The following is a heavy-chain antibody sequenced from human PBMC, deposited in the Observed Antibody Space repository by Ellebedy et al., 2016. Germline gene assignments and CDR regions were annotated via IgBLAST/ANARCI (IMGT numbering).Heavy chain of an antibody. V-gene: IGHV4-34*01. CDR3: ATATGGWMAPHAFDI. CDR1: GGSFSDYY. CDR2: INVGGNT. D-gene: IGHD2-8*02. J-gene: IGHJ3*02. Sequence: SETLSLTCAVYGGSFSDYYWAWIRQTPGTGLEWIGEINVGGNTEYKPSLKSRLTISVDAAKNHFSLKLNSVTAADTAMYFCATATGGWMAPHAFDIWGQGTLVTVSS.